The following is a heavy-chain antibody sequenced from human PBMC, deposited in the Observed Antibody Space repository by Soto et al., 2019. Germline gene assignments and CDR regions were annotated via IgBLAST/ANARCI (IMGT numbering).Heavy chain of an antibody. J-gene: IGHJ4*02. D-gene: IGHD2-21*01. CDR2: INTDGSAT. V-gene: IGHV3-74*01. CDR3: ARDGEGY. CDR1: RFTFSSNW. Sequence: EVQLVESGGGLVQPGGSLRLSCAASRFTFSSNWMHWVRQVPGTGLVWVSRINTDGSATSYADSVKGRFTISRDNAKNTLYLQMNSLRVEDTAVYYCARDGEGYWGQGTLVTVSS.